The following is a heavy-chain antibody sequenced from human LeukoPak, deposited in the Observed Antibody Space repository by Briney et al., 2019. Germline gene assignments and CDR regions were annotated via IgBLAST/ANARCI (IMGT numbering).Heavy chain of an antibody. CDR2: IYHSGST. CDR1: GGSISSSNW. J-gene: IGHJ6*02. Sequence: SGTLSLTCAVSGGSISSSNWWSWVRQPPGKGLEWIGEIYHSGSTNYNPSLKSRVTISVDTSKNQFSLKLSSVTAADTAVYYCARGRIVGATSRRYYYYYGMDVWGQGTTVTVSS. D-gene: IGHD1-26*01. V-gene: IGHV4-4*02. CDR3: ARGRIVGATSRRYYYYYGMDV.